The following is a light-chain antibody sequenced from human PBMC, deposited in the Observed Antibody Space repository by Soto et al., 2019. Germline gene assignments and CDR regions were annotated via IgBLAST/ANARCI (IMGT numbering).Light chain of an antibody. Sequence: EIVLTQSPATLSLSPGERATLSCRASQSVSSYLAWYQQRPGQAPRLLMYDASKRATGIPDRFSGSGSGTDFTLTISSLEPEDFAVYYCQQCGNWPLTFGGGTKVDIK. CDR2: DAS. V-gene: IGKV3-11*01. CDR1: QSVSSY. CDR3: QQCGNWPLT. J-gene: IGKJ4*01.